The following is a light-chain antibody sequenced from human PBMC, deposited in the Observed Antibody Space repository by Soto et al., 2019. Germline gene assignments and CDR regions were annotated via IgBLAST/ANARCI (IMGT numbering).Light chain of an antibody. Sequence: EIVMTQSPATLSVSPGEGATLSCRTSQSVSSDFAWYQRNPGQAPRLLFSGASARAAGISARFSGSGSGTEFTLTISSLQSEDFAVYYCQQYNSSPQTFGQGTKVEIK. CDR2: GAS. V-gene: IGKV3-15*01. CDR1: QSVSSD. J-gene: IGKJ1*01. CDR3: QQYNSSPQT.